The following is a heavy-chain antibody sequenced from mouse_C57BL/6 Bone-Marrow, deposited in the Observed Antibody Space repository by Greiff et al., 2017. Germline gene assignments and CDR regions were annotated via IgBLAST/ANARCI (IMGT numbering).Heavy chain of an antibody. D-gene: IGHD1-1*01. Sequence: QVTLKESGPGILQPSQTLSLTCSFSGFSLSTFGMGVGWIRQPSGKGLEWLAHIWWDDDKYYNPALKSRLTISKDTSKNQVFHKIAHVDTADTATYYCARIPYYYGNSRGFDYWGQGTTLTVSS. V-gene: IGHV8-8*01. CDR1: GFSLSTFGMG. CDR3: ARIPYYYGNSRGFDY. J-gene: IGHJ2*01. CDR2: IWWDDDK.